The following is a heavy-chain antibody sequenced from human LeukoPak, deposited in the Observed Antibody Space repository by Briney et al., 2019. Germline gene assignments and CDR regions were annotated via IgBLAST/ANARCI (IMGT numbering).Heavy chain of an antibody. CDR3: ASLTAALGFYYGVDG. CDR2: ISYDSRHK. J-gene: IGHJ6*02. D-gene: IGHD2-21*02. V-gene: IGHV3-30-3*01. CDR1: SFTVSIYG. Sequence: LAGRSHSPVCAPYSFTVSIYGTHSASLPRGKWLECVAFISYDSRHKKYADAVTGRFTVARDNSTLYLQMNSLRTEDTAIYFCASLTAALGFYYGVDGWSQGTTVTVSS.